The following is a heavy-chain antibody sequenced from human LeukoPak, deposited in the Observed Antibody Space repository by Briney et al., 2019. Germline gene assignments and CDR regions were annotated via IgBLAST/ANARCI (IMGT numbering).Heavy chain of an antibody. D-gene: IGHD6-13*01. CDR3: AKFKRAGQQLGGHAFDL. CDR1: GIIFHDYG. Sequence: GRSLRLSCAASGIIFHDYGMHWVPQAPGKGLEWVSSISWNSNTIAYGATLRGRFNNFRDNSYNSLYLQMNSLRMEDTAFYYCAKFKRAGQQLGGHAFDLWGQGTLVTVSS. V-gene: IGHV3-9*01. CDR2: ISWNSNTI. J-gene: IGHJ3*01.